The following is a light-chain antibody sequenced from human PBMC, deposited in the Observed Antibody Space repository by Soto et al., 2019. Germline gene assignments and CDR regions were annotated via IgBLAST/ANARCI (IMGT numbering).Light chain of an antibody. CDR2: DVS. J-gene: IGKJ4*01. CDR1: QNISNY. CDR3: QQYHTWPIT. V-gene: IGKV3D-15*01. Sequence: IVLTQSPATLSLSPGKRATLSCRASQNISNYLIWYQQKPGQAPRLLIYDVSNRAAGIPARFSGSGSGTEFTLTISSLQSEDCAIYYCQQYHTWPITFGGGTKVDIK.